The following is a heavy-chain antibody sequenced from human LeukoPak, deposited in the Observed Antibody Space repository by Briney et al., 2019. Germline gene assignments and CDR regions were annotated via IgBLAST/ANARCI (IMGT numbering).Heavy chain of an antibody. Sequence: GGSLRLSCAASGFTFSSYSMNWVGQAPGKGLEWVSSISSSSSYIYYADSVKGRFTISRDNAKNSLYLQMNSLRAEDTAVYYCARDSRDRNYDYVWAPNAFDIWGQGTMVTVSS. V-gene: IGHV3-21*01. D-gene: IGHD3-16*01. CDR2: ISSSSSYI. J-gene: IGHJ3*02. CDR3: ARDSRDRNYDYVWAPNAFDI. CDR1: GFTFSSYS.